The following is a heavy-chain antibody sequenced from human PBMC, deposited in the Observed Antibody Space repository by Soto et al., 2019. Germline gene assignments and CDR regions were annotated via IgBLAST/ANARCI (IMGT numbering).Heavy chain of an antibody. V-gene: IGHV1-18*01. CDR1: GYTFTSYG. J-gene: IGHJ4*02. Sequence: APVKVSCKASGYTFTSYGISWVRQAPGQGLEWMGWISAYNGNTNYAQKLQGRVTMTTDTSTSTAYMELRSLRSDDTAVYYCARAESLFSGRRTDNDYWGQGTLVNVSS. CDR2: ISAYNGNT. D-gene: IGHD2-21*02. CDR3: ARAESLFSGRRTDNDY.